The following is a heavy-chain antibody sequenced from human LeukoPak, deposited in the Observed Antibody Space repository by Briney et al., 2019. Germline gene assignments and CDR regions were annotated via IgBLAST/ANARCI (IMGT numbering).Heavy chain of an antibody. J-gene: IGHJ3*02. CDR3: ASSPYFYESSGYYDIDGIDI. D-gene: IGHD3-22*01. Sequence: GASVKVSCKAAGGTFTSYAIHWVRQAPGQSLEWMGWINNGNDNTKYSQNFQGRVTISSDTSASTAYMELSSLRVEDTAVYFCASSPYFYESSGYYDIDGIDIWGQGTMVTVAS. CDR2: INNGNDNT. CDR1: GGTFTSYA. V-gene: IGHV1-3*04.